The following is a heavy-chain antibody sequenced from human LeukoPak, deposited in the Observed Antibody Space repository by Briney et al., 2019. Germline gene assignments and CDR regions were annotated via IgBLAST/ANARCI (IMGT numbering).Heavy chain of an antibody. CDR2: IRSKAYGGTT. CDR3: TGGSLKSDFWSGYSQLFDY. J-gene: IGHJ4*02. D-gene: IGHD3-3*01. Sequence: GGSLRLSCTASGFTFGVYAMSWVRQAPGKGLEWVGFIRSKAYGGTTEYAASVKGRFTISRDDSKSIAYLQMNSLKTEDTAVYYCTGGSLKSDFWSGYSQLFDYWGQGTLVTVSS. V-gene: IGHV3-49*04. CDR1: GFTFGVYA.